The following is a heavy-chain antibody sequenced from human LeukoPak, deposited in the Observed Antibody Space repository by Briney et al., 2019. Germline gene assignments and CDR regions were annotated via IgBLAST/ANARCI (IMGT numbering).Heavy chain of an antibody. Sequence: PGGSLRLSCAASGFTFSSYEMNWVRQAPGKGLEWVSYIASSGSTIYYADSVKGRFTISRDNAKNSLYLQMNSLRAEDTAVYYCARQLGSSSWDYWGQGTLVTVSS. V-gene: IGHV3-48*03. CDR2: IASSGSTI. CDR3: ARQLGSSSWDY. CDR1: GFTFSSYE. D-gene: IGHD6-13*01. J-gene: IGHJ4*02.